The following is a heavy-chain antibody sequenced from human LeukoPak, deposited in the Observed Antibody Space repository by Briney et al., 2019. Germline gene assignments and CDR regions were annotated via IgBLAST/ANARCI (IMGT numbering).Heavy chain of an antibody. D-gene: IGHD2-2*01. Sequence: ASVKVSCKASGYTFTGYYMHWVRQAPGQGLEWMGWINPNSGGTNYAQKFQGRVTMNRDTSISTAYMELSRLRSDDTAVYYCARDLHSYCSSTSCANWFDLWGQGTLVTVSS. CDR1: GYTFTGYY. J-gene: IGHJ5*02. CDR3: ARDLHSYCSSTSCANWFDL. V-gene: IGHV1-2*02. CDR2: INPNSGGT.